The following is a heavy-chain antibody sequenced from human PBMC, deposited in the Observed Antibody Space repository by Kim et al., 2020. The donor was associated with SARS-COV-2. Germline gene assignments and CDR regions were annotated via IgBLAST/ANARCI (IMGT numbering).Heavy chain of an antibody. V-gene: IGHV1-46*01. CDR3: AREKGKGTNWNDDAFDI. D-gene: IGHD1-1*01. CDR1: GYTFTSYY. CDR2: INPSGGST. Sequence: ASVKVSCKASGYTFTSYYMHWVRQAPGQGLEWMGIINPSGGSTSYAQKFQGRVTMTRDTSTSTVYMELSSLRSEDTAVYYCAREKGKGTNWNDDAFDIWGQGTMVTVSS. J-gene: IGHJ3*02.